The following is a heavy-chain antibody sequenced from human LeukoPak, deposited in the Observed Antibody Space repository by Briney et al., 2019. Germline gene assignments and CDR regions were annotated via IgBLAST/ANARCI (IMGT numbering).Heavy chain of an antibody. CDR1: GFTFSSYT. J-gene: IGHJ1*01. V-gene: IGHV3-23*01. D-gene: IGHD2-2*01. CDR2: ISGSGGST. CDR3: AKSDCSSTSCYVAEYFQH. Sequence: GGSLRLSCAASGFTFSSYTMSWVRQAPGKGLEWVSAISGSGGSTYYADSVKGRFTISRDSSKNTLYLQMNSLRAEDTAVYYCAKSDCSSTSCYVAEYFQHWGQGTLVTVSS.